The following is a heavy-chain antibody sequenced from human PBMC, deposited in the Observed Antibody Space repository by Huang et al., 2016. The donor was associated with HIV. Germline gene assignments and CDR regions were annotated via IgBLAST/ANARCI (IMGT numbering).Heavy chain of an antibody. CDR1: GFTLSDNY. J-gene: IGHJ6*03. CDR3: ARGQTAYYDSSGHMDV. CDR2: ISGSGYSI. V-gene: IGHV3-11*04. Sequence: QVQLVESGGGLVKPGGSLRLSCAASGFTLSDNYVNWIRQAPGKGLEWGSYISGSGYSIYYADIVKGRFTISRDNAKNSLYLQMNSLRVEDTGIYVCARGQTAYYDSSGHMDVWGKGTTVSVSS. D-gene: IGHD3-22*01.